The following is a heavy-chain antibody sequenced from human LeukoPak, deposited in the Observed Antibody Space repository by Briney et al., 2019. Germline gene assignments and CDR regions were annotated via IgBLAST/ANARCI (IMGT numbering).Heavy chain of an antibody. V-gene: IGHV1-69*02. CDR3: ARLDGYNPIGPDY. CDR1: GGTFSSYT. Sequence: GASVTVSCKASGGTFSSYTISWVRQAPGQGLEWMGRIIPILGIANYAQKFQGRVTITADKSTSTAYMELSSLRSEDTAVYYCARLDGYNPIGPDYWGQGTLVTVSS. D-gene: IGHD5-24*01. CDR2: IIPILGIA. J-gene: IGHJ4*02.